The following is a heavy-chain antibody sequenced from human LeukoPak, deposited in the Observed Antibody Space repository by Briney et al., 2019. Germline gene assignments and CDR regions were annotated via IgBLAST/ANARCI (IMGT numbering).Heavy chain of an antibody. Sequence: ASVTVSCKASGYTFTSYGISWVRQAPGQGLEWMGWISAYNGNTNYAQKLQGRVTMTTDTSTSTAYMELRSLRSDDTAVYYCARDSSSWYDDAFDIWGQGTMVTVSS. CDR3: ARDSSSWYDDAFDI. CDR1: GYTFTSYG. J-gene: IGHJ3*02. D-gene: IGHD6-13*01. CDR2: ISAYNGNT. V-gene: IGHV1-18*01.